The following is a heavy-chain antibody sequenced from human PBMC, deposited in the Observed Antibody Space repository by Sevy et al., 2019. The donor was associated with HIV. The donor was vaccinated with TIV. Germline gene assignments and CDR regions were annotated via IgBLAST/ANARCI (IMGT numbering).Heavy chain of an antibody. CDR3: ARTQAGVGSAQGDSTSYPYAGDHYFDR. Sequence: SETLSLTCTVSGDSVSTSNKFWGWIRQPPGKGLEWIGSIHLTLSTFYNPSLKSRVIISEDTSKNQFSLRLSSVSAADTAVYYCARTQAGVGSAQGDSTSYPYAGDHYFDRWGRGTLVTVSS. D-gene: IGHD6-19*01. V-gene: IGHV4-39*01. CDR1: GDSVSTSNKF. J-gene: IGHJ4*02. CDR2: IHLTLST.